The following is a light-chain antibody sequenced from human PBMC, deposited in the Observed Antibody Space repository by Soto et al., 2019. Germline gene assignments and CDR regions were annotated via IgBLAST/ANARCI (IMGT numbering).Light chain of an antibody. V-gene: IGLV1-47*01. CDR3: AAWDDSLSGVV. CDR1: SSNIGSNS. J-gene: IGLJ2*01. CDR2: SNG. Sequence: QYVLTQPPSASGTPGQRVTISCSGSSSNIGSNSVHWYQQLPGTAPKLLIYSNGQRPSMVPELLSGSKSGTSASLAISGLRFEDEADDYCAAWDDSLSGVVFGGGTKLTVL.